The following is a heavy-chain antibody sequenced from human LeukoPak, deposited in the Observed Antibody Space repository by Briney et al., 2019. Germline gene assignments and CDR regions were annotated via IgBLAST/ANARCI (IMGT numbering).Heavy chain of an antibody. Sequence: ASVKVSCKASGYTFTGYYMHWVRQAPGQGLEWMGRINPNSGGTNYAQKFQGRVTMTRDTSISTAYMELSRLRSDDTAVYYCARVYYYGSGSYSAGAEYFQLWGQGTLVTVSS. CDR2: INPNSGGT. D-gene: IGHD3-10*01. CDR3: ARVYYYGSGSYSAGAEYFQL. J-gene: IGHJ1*01. V-gene: IGHV1-2*06. CDR1: GYTFTGYY.